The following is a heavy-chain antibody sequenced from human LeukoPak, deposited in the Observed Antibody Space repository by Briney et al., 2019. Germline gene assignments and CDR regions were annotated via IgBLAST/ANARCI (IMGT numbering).Heavy chain of an antibody. J-gene: IGHJ4*02. V-gene: IGHV3-23*01. CDR2: ISHSGRST. Sequence: GGSLRLSCAASGFIFSDFDMSWVRQAPGKGLEWVSAISHSGRSTYYADSVKGRFTISRDNSKNTLYLEMNSLRADDTAVYYCTKAVAVALDYWGQGTLVTVSS. D-gene: IGHD6-19*01. CDR1: GFIFSDFD. CDR3: TKAVAVALDY.